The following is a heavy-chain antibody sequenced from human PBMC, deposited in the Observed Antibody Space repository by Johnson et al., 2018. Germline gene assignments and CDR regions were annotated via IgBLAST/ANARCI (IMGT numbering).Heavy chain of an antibody. CDR2: ISSGGDT. CDR3: ATDSRGTRGLWG. Sequence: VQLVQSGGGLVKPGGSLRLSCAASGFTFSTYSMTWVRQAPGEGLEWVSVISSGGDTYYIDSVKGRFTISRDNSKNTVYLQMNTVRTEDTALYYCATDSRGTRGLWGWGQGTLVTVSS. CDR1: GFTFSTYS. J-gene: IGHJ3*01. D-gene: IGHD3-22*01. V-gene: IGHV3-66*02.